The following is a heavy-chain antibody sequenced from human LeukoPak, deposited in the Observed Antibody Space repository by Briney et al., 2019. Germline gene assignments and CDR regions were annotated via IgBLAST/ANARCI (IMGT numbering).Heavy chain of an antibody. CDR2: IRYDGSNK. Sequence: GGSLRLSCAASGFTFSSYGMHWVCQAPGKGLEWVAFIRYDGSNKFYADSVKGRFTISRDNSKNTLYLQMNSLRAEDTAVYYCAKSSVVGGWFGESGLDYWGQGTLVTVSS. V-gene: IGHV3-30*02. D-gene: IGHD3-10*01. CDR3: AKSSVVGGWFGESGLDY. CDR1: GFTFSSYG. J-gene: IGHJ4*02.